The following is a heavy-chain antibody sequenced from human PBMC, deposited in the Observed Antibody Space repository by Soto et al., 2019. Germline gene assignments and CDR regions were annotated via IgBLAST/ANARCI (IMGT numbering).Heavy chain of an antibody. V-gene: IGHV4-39*01. Sequence: PSETLSLTCTASGGSISTSAFYWGWIRQPPGKGLEWIGSIFYDGRSCYSPSLQSRVTISVDTSKNQVSLRLTSVTAADTAVYYRARNALGGILDYFDSWGQGTLVTVSS. J-gene: IGHJ4*02. CDR3: ARNALGGILDYFDS. CDR2: IFYDGRS. D-gene: IGHD2-15*01. CDR1: GGSISTSAFY.